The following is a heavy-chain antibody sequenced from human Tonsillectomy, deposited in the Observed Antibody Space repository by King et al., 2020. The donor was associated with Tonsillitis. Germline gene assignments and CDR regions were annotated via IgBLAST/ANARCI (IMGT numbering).Heavy chain of an antibody. CDR3: ATIPGRFDAFDF. CDR2: FYPGDSVT. J-gene: IGHJ3*01. D-gene: IGHD2-21*01. CDR1: GYSFTSSW. V-gene: IGHV5-51*01. Sequence: VQLVESGAEVKKPGESLKISCKGSGYSFTSSWIGWVRQMPGKGLEWMGIFYPGDSVTSYSPAFPGQVTISADKSIRTAYLQWSSLKSSDTALYYCATIPGRFDAFDFWGQGTMVTVSS.